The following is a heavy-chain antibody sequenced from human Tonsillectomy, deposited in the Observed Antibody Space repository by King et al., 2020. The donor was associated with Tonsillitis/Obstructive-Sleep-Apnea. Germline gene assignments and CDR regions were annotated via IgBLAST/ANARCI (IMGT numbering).Heavy chain of an antibody. Sequence: VQLVESGGGVVQPGRSLRLSCAASGFTFSTYGMHWVRQAPGKGLEWVAVIVYDGSNTYYADSVKGRFTISIDNSKNTLYLQMNSLRAEDTAVYYCARRGITMMRGDYYYRDVWGKGTTVTVSS. CDR3: ARRGITMMRGDYYYRDV. D-gene: IGHD3-10*01. CDR1: GFTFSTYG. CDR2: IVYDGSNT. V-gene: IGHV3-33*01. J-gene: IGHJ6*03.